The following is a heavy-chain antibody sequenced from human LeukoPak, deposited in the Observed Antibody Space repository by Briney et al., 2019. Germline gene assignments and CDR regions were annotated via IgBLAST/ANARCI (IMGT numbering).Heavy chain of an antibody. V-gene: IGHV3-74*03. CDR1: GFTFSRDW. CDR2: ISDDGSIT. D-gene: IGHD6-6*01. J-gene: IGHJ4*02. Sequence: GGSLRLSCAASGFTFSRDWMHWVRQAPGKGLVWVSRISDDGSITTYADSVQGRFTISRDNAKSTVFLQMNSLRVEDTAVYYCARDRYSSSSMSVFLVYFDYWGQGTLVTVSS. CDR3: ARDRYSSSSMSVFLVYFDY.